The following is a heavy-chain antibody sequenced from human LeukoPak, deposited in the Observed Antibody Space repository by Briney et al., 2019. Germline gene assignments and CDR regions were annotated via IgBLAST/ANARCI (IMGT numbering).Heavy chain of an antibody. Sequence: RGSLRLSCAPSGFTFSNFSVTWVRQAAGGGLEWVSSISGSGAYTYYADSVKGRFTISRDNSENTLYLQMNSLRAEYTAVYYCSKDLTNSYWGQGTLVTVSS. J-gene: IGHJ4*02. CDR2: ISGSGAYT. CDR3: SKDLTNSY. V-gene: IGHV3-23*01. D-gene: IGHD3-3*01. CDR1: GFTFSNFS.